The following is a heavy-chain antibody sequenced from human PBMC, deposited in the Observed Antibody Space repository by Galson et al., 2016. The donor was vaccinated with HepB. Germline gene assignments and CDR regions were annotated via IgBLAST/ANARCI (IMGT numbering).Heavy chain of an antibody. J-gene: IGHJ3*02. V-gene: IGHV1-46*01. CDR2: INPSDGRS. D-gene: IGHD1-1*01. Sequence: SVKVSCKASGYTFTKYYIHWVRQAPIQGLEWLGMINPSDGRSTYAQSFQGRVTMTRDTSTITVYMELSSLGSEDTAMYYCARSEKVSTGSDALDIWGQGTMVTVSS. CDR1: GYTFTKYY. CDR3: ARSEKVSTGSDALDI.